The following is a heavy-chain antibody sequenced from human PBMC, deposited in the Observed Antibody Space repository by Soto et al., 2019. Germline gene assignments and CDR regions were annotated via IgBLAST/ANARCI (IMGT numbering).Heavy chain of an antibody. Sequence: GGSLRLSCAASGFTFSSYSMNWVRQAPGKGLEWVSYISSSSSTIYYADSVKGRFTISRDNAKNSLYLQMNSLRDEDTAVYYCARDEAYYYDSSGYYAYGMDVRGQGTTVTVSS. J-gene: IGHJ6*02. CDR1: GFTFSSYS. V-gene: IGHV3-48*02. CDR3: ARDEAYYYDSSGYYAYGMDV. D-gene: IGHD3-22*01. CDR2: ISSSSSTI.